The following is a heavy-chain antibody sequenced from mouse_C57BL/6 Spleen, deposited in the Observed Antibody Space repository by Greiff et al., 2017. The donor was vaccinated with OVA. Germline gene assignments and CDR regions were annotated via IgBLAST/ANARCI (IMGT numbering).Heavy chain of an antibody. CDR1: GFTFSDYG. CDR3: ARSYSNYVNYAMDY. D-gene: IGHD2-5*01. CDR2: ISSGSSTI. V-gene: IGHV5-17*01. J-gene: IGHJ4*01. Sequence: EVMLVESGGGLVKPGGSLKLSCAASGFTFSDYGMHWVRQAPEKGLAWVAYISSGSSTIYYADTVKGRFPISRDNAKNTLFLQMTSLRSEDTAMYYCARSYSNYVNYAMDYWGQGTSVTVSS.